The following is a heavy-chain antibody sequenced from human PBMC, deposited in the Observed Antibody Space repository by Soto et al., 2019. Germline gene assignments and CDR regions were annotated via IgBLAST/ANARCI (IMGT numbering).Heavy chain of an antibody. V-gene: IGHV2-70*04. CDR2: IDWDDDK. J-gene: IGHJ4*02. CDR1: GFSLSTRGMR. CDR3: ARSSPGIAAAGTSFDY. D-gene: IGHD6-13*01. Sequence: SGPTLVNPTQTLTLTCTFSGFSLSTRGMRVSWIRQPPGKALEWLARIDWDDDKFYSTSLKTRLTISKDTSKNQVVLTMTNMDPVDTATYYCARSSPGIAAAGTSFDYWGQGTLVTVSS.